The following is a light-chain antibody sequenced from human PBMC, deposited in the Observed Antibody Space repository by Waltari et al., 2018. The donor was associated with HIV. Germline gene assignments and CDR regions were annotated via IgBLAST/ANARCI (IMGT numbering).Light chain of an antibody. V-gene: IGKV2-24*01. CDR2: KTS. CDR1: QSLVRSYGDSY. Sequence: DIVMTQTPLSSPVTLGQPASISCRSSQSLVRSYGDSYLRWLHQRPGQPPRVLIYKTSNRFSGVPDRFSGSGAGTDFTLTISRVEAEDVGIYYCMQTTQFPLTFGGGTKVEIK. J-gene: IGKJ4*01. CDR3: MQTTQFPLT.